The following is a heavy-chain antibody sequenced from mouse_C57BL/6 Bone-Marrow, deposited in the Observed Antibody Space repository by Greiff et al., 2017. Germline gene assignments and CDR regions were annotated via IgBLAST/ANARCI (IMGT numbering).Heavy chain of an antibody. V-gene: IGHV14-4*01. Sequence: EVMLVESGAELVRPGASVKLSCTASGFNIKDDYMHWVKQRPEQGLEWIGWIDPENGDTEYDSKFQGKATITADTSSNTAYLQISSLTSEDTAVYYCTTWSYDYPVAYWGQGTLVTVSA. CDR1: GFNIKDDY. J-gene: IGHJ3*01. CDR3: TTWSYDYPVAY. D-gene: IGHD2-4*01. CDR2: IDPENGDT.